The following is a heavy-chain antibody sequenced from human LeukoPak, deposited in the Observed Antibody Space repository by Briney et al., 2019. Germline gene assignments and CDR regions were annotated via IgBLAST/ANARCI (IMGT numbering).Heavy chain of an antibody. CDR3: ARDLLTAMPFDY. D-gene: IGHD2-2*01. V-gene: IGHV3-33*01. CDR1: GFTFSSYG. J-gene: IGHJ4*02. Sequence: PGRSLRLSCAASGFTFSSYGMHWVRQAPGKRLEWVAVIWYDGSNKYYADSVKGRFTIPRDNSKNTLYLQMNSLRAEDTAVYYCARDLLTAMPFDYWGQGTLVTVSS. CDR2: IWYDGSNK.